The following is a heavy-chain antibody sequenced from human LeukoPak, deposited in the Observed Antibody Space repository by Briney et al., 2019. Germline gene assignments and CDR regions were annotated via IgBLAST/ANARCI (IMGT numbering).Heavy chain of an antibody. CDR2: ISYDGSNK. CDR3: ARDSLMWELIDGGWFDP. J-gene: IGHJ5*02. CDR1: GFTFSSYT. V-gene: IGHV3-30-3*01. D-gene: IGHD1-26*01. Sequence: GGSLRLSCAASGFTFSSYTMHWVRQAPGKGLEWVAVISYDGSNKYYADSVKGRFTISRDNSKNTLYLQMNSLRAEDTAVYYCARDSLMWELIDGGWFDPWGQGTLVTVSS.